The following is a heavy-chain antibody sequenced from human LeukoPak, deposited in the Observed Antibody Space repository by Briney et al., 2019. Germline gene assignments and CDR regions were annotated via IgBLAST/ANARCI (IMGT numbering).Heavy chain of an antibody. V-gene: IGHV3-30*18. CDR3: AKDFRGYNYGYCFDY. Sequence: GGSLRLSCAASGFTFSSYGMNWARQAPGKGLEWVAVISYDGSMKYYADSVKGRFTISRDNSKNTLYLQMNSLRAADTAVYYCAKDFRGYNYGYCFDYWGQGTLVTVSS. J-gene: IGHJ4*02. D-gene: IGHD5-18*01. CDR2: ISYDGSMK. CDR1: GFTFSSYG.